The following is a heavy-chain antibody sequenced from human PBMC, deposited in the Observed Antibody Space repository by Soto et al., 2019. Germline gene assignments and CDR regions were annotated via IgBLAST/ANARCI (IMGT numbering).Heavy chain of an antibody. Sequence: VQLVESGGGLVQPGGSLRLSCAASGVAFRSYFMTWVRQAPGKGLEWVATVNHDGSGTYYVDSVKGRFTISRDNAKNSLYLQMNSLRGEDTAVYYCTTGVQWGQGTLVTVSS. CDR2: VNHDGSGT. D-gene: IGHD3-10*01. J-gene: IGHJ4*02. CDR1: GVAFRSYF. CDR3: TTGVQ. V-gene: IGHV3-7*01.